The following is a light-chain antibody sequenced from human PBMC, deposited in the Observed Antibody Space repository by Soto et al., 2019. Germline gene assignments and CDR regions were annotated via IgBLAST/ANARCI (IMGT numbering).Light chain of an antibody. V-gene: IGKV1-33*01. J-gene: IGKJ5*01. CDR2: DAS. CDR3: QQSDNLPIT. Sequence: DIQVTQSPSPPSSSVGDSVTITCQASQDINDYLNWYQQKSGKAPKLLIYDASDLETGVPSRFSGSGSGTNFTFTISSLQPEDIATYYCQQSDNLPITFGQGTRLEIK. CDR1: QDINDY.